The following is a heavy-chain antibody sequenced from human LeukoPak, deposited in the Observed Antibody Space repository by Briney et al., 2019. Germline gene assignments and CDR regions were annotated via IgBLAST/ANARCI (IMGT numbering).Heavy chain of an antibody. CDR3: ARARSSYGYGDAFDI. Sequence: PGGSLRLSCAASGFTFDDYTMHWVRQAPGKGLEWVSLISWDGGSTYYADSVKGRFTISRDNAKNSLYLQMNSLRAEDTAVYYCARARSSYGYGDAFDIWGQGTMVTVSS. D-gene: IGHD5-18*01. J-gene: IGHJ3*02. CDR2: ISWDGGST. CDR1: GFTFDDYT. V-gene: IGHV3-43*01.